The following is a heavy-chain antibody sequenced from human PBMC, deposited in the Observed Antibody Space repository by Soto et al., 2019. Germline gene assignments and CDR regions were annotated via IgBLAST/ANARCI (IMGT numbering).Heavy chain of an antibody. Sequence: QVQLQESGPGLVKPSQTLSLTCTVSGGSISSTDYYWNWIRQPPGKGLEWIGYSWSSGSNYYNPSLISRVTISVDTTKNQCSLKLNYVTAADTAVYYCARGWRGWLDPWGQGTLVTVSS. CDR2: SWSSGSN. CDR3: ARGWRGWLDP. CDR1: GGSISSTDYY. J-gene: IGHJ5*02. V-gene: IGHV4-30-4*01. D-gene: IGHD3-3*01.